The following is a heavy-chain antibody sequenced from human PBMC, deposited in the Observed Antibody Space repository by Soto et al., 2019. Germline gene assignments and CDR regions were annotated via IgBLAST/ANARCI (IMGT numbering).Heavy chain of an antibody. V-gene: IGHV1-69*13. CDR3: AKDFTKLGYCSSTSCRSKYYGMDV. D-gene: IGHD2-2*01. Sequence: SVKVSCKASGGTFSSYAISWVRQAPGQGLEWMEGIIPIFGTANYAQKFQGRVTITADESTSTAYMELSSLRSEDTAVYYCAKDFTKLGYCSSTSCRSKYYGMDVWGQGTTVTVSS. CDR1: GGTFSSYA. J-gene: IGHJ6*02. CDR2: IIPIFGTA.